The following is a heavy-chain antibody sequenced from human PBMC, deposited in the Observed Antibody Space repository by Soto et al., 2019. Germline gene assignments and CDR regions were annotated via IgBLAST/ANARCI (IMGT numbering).Heavy chain of an antibody. CDR2: IIPILGIA. CDR1: GGTFSSYT. CDR3: ARDLYYSSGSYRAPFDY. V-gene: IGHV1-69*04. D-gene: IGHD3-10*01. J-gene: IGHJ4*02. Sequence: SVKVSCKASGGTFSSYTISWVRQAPGQGLEWMGRIIPILGIANYAQKFQGRVTITADKSTSTAYMELSSLRSEDTAVYYCARDLYYSSGSYRAPFDYWGQGTLVTVSS.